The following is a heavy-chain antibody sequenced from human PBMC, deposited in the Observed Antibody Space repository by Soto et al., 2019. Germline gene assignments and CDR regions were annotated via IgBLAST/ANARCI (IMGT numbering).Heavy chain of an antibody. J-gene: IGHJ6*02. CDR2: ISGSGGTT. CDR3: AKDSWAIFGVPAGEYYAMDV. V-gene: IGHV3-23*01. D-gene: IGHD3-3*01. CDR1: GFTFENYA. Sequence: GSLRLSCVASGFTFENYAMSWVRQAPGKGLEWVSAISGSGGTTYYSDSVKGRFTISRDNSKNTVYLQMNDLRVEDAAEYFCAKDSWAIFGVPAGEYYAMDVWGQGTTVTVSS.